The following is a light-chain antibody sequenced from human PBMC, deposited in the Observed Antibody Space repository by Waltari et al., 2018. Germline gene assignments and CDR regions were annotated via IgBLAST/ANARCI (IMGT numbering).Light chain of an antibody. CDR2: QDS. V-gene: IGLV3-1*01. CDR1: ALGNKY. CDR3: QTWDTTTVV. Sequence: SYELTPKPSVSVSPGQTASITCSGAALGNKYTSWYQQKPGQSPVMVIYQDSKRPSVFPERFSGSVSGNTYTLTISETQAMDEGDYYCQTWDTTTVVFGGGTKLTVL. J-gene: IGLJ2*01.